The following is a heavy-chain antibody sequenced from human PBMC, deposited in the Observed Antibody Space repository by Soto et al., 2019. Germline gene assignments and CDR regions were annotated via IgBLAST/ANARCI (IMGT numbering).Heavy chain of an antibody. Sequence: QVQLVQSGAEVKKPGASVKVSCKASGYTFTSYDINWVRQATGQGIEWMGWLNPNSGNTGYAQKFQGRVTMTRNTSISTAYMELGILRSEDTAVYDCAREAAALGNDYWGQGTLFTVSS. J-gene: IGHJ4*02. CDR1: GYTFTSYD. D-gene: IGHD6-13*01. CDR2: LNPNSGNT. CDR3: AREAAALGNDY. V-gene: IGHV1-8*01.